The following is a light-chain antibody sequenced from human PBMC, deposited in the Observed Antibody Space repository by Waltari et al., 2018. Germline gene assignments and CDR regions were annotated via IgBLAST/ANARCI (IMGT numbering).Light chain of an antibody. CDR2: QDT. CDR1: KLGDKY. V-gene: IGLV3-1*01. CDR3: QAWDSNTGV. J-gene: IGLJ3*02. Sequence: SYELTQPPSVSVSPGQTATITCSGDKLGDKYACWYQQRPGQSPTLVIYQDTKRPSGIPERLSGCNSGNTATLTLSGAQAMEEADYDCQAWDSNTGVFGGGTKLTVL.